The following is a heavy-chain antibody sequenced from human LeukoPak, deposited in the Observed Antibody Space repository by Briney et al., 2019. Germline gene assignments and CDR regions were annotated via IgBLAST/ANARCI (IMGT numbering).Heavy chain of an antibody. CDR3: ARANYDILTGYFPFDY. V-gene: IGHV4-59*01. CDR2: LYYSGST. J-gene: IGHJ4*02. CDR1: GGSSSSYY. Sequence: SETLSLTCTVSGGSSSSYYWTWIRQPPGKGLEWIGSLYYSGSTNYNPSLKSRVTISVDTSKNQFSLKLSSVTAADTAVYYCARANYDILTGYFPFDYWGQGTLVTVSS. D-gene: IGHD3-9*01.